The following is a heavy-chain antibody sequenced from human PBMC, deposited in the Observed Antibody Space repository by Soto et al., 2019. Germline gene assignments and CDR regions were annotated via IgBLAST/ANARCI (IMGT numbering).Heavy chain of an antibody. CDR2: IIPIFGTA. CDR3: ARDPGYCSSTSCPAWDDY. D-gene: IGHD2-2*01. V-gene: IGHV1-69*13. J-gene: IGHJ4*02. Sequence: EASVKVSCKASGGTFSSYAISWVRQAPGQGLEWMGGIIPIFGTANYAQKFQGRVTITADESTSTAYMELSSLRSEDTAVYYCARDPGYCSSTSCPAWDDYWGQGTLVTVSS. CDR1: GGTFSSYA.